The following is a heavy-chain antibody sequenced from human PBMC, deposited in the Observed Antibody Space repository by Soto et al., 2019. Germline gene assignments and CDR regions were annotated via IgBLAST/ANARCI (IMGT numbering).Heavy chain of an antibody. D-gene: IGHD6-13*01. Sequence: GGSLRLSCAASGFTFSSYSMNWVRQAPGKGLEWVSSISSSSSYIYYADSVKGRFTISRDNAKNSLYLQMNSLRAEDTAVYYCAREVALYSSSWQGMDVWGQGTTVTVSS. CDR3: AREVALYSSSWQGMDV. CDR1: GFTFSSYS. J-gene: IGHJ6*02. CDR2: ISSSSSYI. V-gene: IGHV3-21*01.